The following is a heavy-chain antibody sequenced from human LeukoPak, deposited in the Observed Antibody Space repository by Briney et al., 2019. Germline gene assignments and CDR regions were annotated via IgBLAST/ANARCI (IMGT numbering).Heavy chain of an antibody. CDR1: GGTFSSYA. CDR3: ARDLSSSGGFDY. CDR2: IIPISGTA. V-gene: IGHV1-69*05. Sequence: GASVKVSCKASGGTFSSYAISWVRQAPGQGLEWMGGIIPISGTANYAQKFQGRVTITTDESTSTAYMELSSLRSEDTAVYYCARDLSSSGGFDYWGQGTLVTVSS. J-gene: IGHJ4*02. D-gene: IGHD6-6*01.